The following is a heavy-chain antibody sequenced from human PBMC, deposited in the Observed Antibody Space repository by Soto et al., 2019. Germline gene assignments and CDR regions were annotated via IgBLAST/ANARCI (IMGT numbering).Heavy chain of an antibody. CDR3: ATAKSSSSWYYYYYYGMDV. Sequence: SETLSLTCAVYGGSFSGYYWSWIRQPPGKGLEWIGEINHSGSTNYNPSLKSRATISVDASKNQFSLKPSSVTAADTAVYYCATAKSSSSWYYYYYYGMDVWGQGTTVTVSS. V-gene: IGHV4-34*01. D-gene: IGHD6-13*01. J-gene: IGHJ6*02. CDR1: GGSFSGYY. CDR2: INHSGST.